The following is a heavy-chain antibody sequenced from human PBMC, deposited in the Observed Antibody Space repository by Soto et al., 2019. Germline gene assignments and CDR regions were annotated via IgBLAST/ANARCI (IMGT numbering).Heavy chain of an antibody. V-gene: IGHV3-15*01. CDR2: IKSKPDGGTT. Sequence: EVHLVESGGGLVKPGGSLRLSCAASGFTFSNAWMTWVRQAPGKGLEWVGRIKSKPDGGTTDYAAPVKARFTLSRHDSNNTVYLQMHSLKTEDTAVYYCTTGIAAAGTFDYWGQGTLVTVSS. D-gene: IGHD6-13*01. CDR1: GFTFSNAW. CDR3: TTGIAAAGTFDY. J-gene: IGHJ4*02.